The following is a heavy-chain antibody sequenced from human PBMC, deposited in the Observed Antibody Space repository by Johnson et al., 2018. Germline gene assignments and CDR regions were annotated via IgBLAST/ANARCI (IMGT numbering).Heavy chain of an antibody. CDR2: IYSGDSEI. CDR1: GYSFISYW. D-gene: IGHD1-26*01. V-gene: IGHV5-51*03. Sequence: VQLVQSGAEVKKPGESLKISCKGFGYSFISYWIGWVRQMPGKGLEWMGIIYSGDSEIRYSPSFQGQVTISADKSISTAYLQWSSLKAPDTGMYYCTRGVYSGRWRSGFDVWGQGTMVTVSS. J-gene: IGHJ3*01. CDR3: TRGVYSGRWRSGFDV.